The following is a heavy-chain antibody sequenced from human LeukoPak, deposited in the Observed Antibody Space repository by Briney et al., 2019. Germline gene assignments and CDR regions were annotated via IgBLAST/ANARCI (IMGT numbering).Heavy chain of an antibody. CDR2: INPNSGGT. V-gene: IGHV1-2*02. J-gene: IGHJ4*02. CDR1: GYTFTAYY. D-gene: IGHD3-10*01. CDR3: ARGPGTGGHDY. Sequence: ASVKVSCKASGYTFTAYYLHWMRQAPGQGLEWMGWINPNSGGTNYAQKFQGRVTMTRDTSISTAYMELSRLRSDDTAVYYCARGPGTGGHDYWGQGTLVTVSS.